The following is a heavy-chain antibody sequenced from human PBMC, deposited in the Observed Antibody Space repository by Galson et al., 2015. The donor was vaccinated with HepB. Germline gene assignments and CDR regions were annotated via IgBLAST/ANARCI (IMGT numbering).Heavy chain of an antibody. CDR2: IYTSGST. CDR3: AREDGYFDWLLKAPDYYYYGMDV. J-gene: IGHJ6*02. Sequence: TLSLTCTVSGGSISSGSYYWSWIRQPAGKGLEWIGRIYTSGSTNYNPSLKSRVTISVDTSKNQFSLKLSSVTAADTAVYYCAREDGYFDWLLKAPDYYYYGMDVWGQGTTVTVSS. D-gene: IGHD3-9*01. V-gene: IGHV4-61*02. CDR1: GGSISSGSYY.